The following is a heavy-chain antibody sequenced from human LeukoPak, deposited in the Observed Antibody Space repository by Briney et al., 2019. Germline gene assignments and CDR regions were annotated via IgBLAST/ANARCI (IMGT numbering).Heavy chain of an antibody. D-gene: IGHD5-24*01. CDR3: ARGAGYNYPYYFDY. CDR1: GFIFSNFG. J-gene: IGHJ4*02. CDR2: IYGGGNI. Sequence: GGSLRLSCTTSGFIFSNFGMTWVRQAPGKGLEWVSVIYGGGNIYYADSVKGRFTISRDNSKNTLYLQMNSLRAEDTAVYYCARGAGYNYPYYFDYWGQGTLVTVSS. V-gene: IGHV3-53*01.